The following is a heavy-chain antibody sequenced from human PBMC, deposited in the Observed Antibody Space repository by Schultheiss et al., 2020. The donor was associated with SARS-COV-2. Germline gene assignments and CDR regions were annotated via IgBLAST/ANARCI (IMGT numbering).Heavy chain of an antibody. CDR2: IYYSGSA. J-gene: IGHJ6*02. D-gene: IGHD3-3*01. CDR1: GGSISSSGYY. V-gene: IGHV4-39*02. CDR3: ARDLRFLEWPSYFYYGMDV. Sequence: SQTLSLTCTVSGGSISSSGYYWGWIRQPPGKGLEWIGSIYYSGSAYYNPSLKSRVTISVDTSKNQLSLKLSSVTAADTAVYYCARDLRFLEWPSYFYYGMDVWGQGTTVTVSS.